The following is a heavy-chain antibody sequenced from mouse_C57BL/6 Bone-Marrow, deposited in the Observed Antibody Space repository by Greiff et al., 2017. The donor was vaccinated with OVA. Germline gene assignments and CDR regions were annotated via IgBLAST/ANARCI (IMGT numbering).Heavy chain of an antibody. V-gene: IGHV3-6*01. J-gene: IGHJ1*03. D-gene: IGHD1-1*02. Sequence: VQLKESGPGLVKPSQSLSLTCSVTGYSITSGYYWNWIRQFPGNKLEWLGYISYDGSTNSNPSLKNRISITRDTSKNQFFLKLNSVTTEDTATYYCARNYCYWYVDVWGTGTTVTVSS. CDR3: ARNYCYWYVDV. CDR1: GYSITSGYY. CDR2: ISYDGST.